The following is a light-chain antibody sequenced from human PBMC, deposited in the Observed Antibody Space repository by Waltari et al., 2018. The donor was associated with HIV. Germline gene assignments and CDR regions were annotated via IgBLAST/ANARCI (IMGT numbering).Light chain of an antibody. V-gene: IGLV2-8*01. CDR1: SSDVGFYNY. CDR2: EVN. J-gene: IGLJ3*02. Sequence: QSALTQPPSASGSPGQSVTFSCTGTSSDVGFYNYVSWYQHHPGKAPKLRIYEVNKRPSGVPDRFSGSKSDNTASLTVSGLQAEDEAEYYCSSYAGSNNLVFGGGTKLTVL. CDR3: SSYAGSNNLV.